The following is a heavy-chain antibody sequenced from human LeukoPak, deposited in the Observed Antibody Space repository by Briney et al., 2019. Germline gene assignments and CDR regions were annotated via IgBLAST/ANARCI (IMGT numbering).Heavy chain of an antibody. D-gene: IGHD6-19*01. Sequence: SETLSLTCAVYGGSFSGYYWSWIRQPPGKGLEWIGSIYYRGSTYYNPSLKSRVAISVDTSKNQFSLKLSSVTAADTAVYYCARDSRSGWGNWFDPWGQGTLVTVSS. CDR2: IYYRGST. CDR1: GGSFSGYY. CDR3: ARDSRSGWGNWFDP. V-gene: IGHV4-34*01. J-gene: IGHJ5*02.